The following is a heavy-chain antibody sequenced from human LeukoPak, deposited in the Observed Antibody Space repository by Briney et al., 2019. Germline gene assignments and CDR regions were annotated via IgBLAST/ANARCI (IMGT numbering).Heavy chain of an antibody. CDR3: ARRKGESPDAFDI. CDR2: IYYSGST. CDR1: GGSISSSSYY. V-gene: IGHV4-39*01. J-gene: IGHJ3*02. Sequence: SETLSPTCTVSGGSISSSSYYWGWIRQPPGKGLEWIGSIYYSGSTYYNPSLKSRVTISVDTSKNQFSLKLSSVTAADTAVYYCARRKGESPDAFDIWGQGTMVTVSS.